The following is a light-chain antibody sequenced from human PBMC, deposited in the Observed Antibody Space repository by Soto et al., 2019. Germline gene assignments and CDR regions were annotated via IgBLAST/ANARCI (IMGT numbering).Light chain of an antibody. CDR2: DVS. CDR1: GSDVGTFNR. CDR3: SSYTSSSTYV. Sequence: QSVLTQPPSVSGSPGQSVAISCTGTGSDVGTFNRVSWYQQSPGTAPKLMIYDVSDRPSGVPDRFSGSKSGNTASLTISGLQAEDEADSYCSSYTSSSTYVFGTGTKVTVL. J-gene: IGLJ1*01. V-gene: IGLV2-18*02.